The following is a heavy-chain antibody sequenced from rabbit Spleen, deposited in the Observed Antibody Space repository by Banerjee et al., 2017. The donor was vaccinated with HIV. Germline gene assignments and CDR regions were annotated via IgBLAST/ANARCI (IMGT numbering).Heavy chain of an antibody. CDR3: ARRYDANHYYGHFNL. J-gene: IGHJ4*01. CDR1: GFSFSNKAV. Sequence: QEQLVESGGGLVKPEGSLKLSCTGSGFSFSNKAVMCWVRQAPGKGLEWIACIDIGSSGFTYFASWVNGRFTISRTSSTTVTLRMTSLTAADRATYFCARRYDANHYYGHFNLWGPGTLVTVS. V-gene: IGHV1S45*01. CDR2: IDIGSSGFT. D-gene: IGHD1-1*01.